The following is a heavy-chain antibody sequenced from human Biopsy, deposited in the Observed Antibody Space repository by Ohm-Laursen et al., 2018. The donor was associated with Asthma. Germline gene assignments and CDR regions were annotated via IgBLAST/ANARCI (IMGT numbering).Heavy chain of an antibody. CDR3: ARGYSGSDRIVYYYSGLEV. CDR2: LIPVLGTP. V-gene: IGHV1-69*01. D-gene: IGHD5-12*01. CDR1: GDSFSNYA. Sequence: VFSVNVFCKASGDSFSNYAISWVRQAPGQGLEWMGVLIPVLGTPDHAQMFEGRVTITADESTSTAYMELSSLSSEDTAVYYWARGYSGSDRIVYYYSGLEVWGQGTTVTVSS. J-gene: IGHJ6*02.